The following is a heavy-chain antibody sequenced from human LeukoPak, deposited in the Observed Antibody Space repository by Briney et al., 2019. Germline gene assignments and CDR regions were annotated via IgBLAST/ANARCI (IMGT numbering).Heavy chain of an antibody. CDR2: ISGSGGRT. V-gene: IGHV3-23*01. CDR1: GFTFSSHA. J-gene: IGHJ4*01. CDR3: AKAED. Sequence: GGSLRLSCTPSGFTFSSHAMSWVRQAPGKGLEWVSAISGSGGRTYYADSVKGRFTISRDNSKKTLYLQLNSLRADDTAVYYCAKAEDWGHGTLVTVSS.